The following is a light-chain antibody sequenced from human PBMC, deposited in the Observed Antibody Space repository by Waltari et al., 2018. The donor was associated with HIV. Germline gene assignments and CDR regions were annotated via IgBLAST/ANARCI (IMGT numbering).Light chain of an antibody. J-gene: IGKJ5*01. CDR2: GAS. CDR1: QKISSY. CDR3: QQSYRRPVT. V-gene: IGKV1-39*01. Sequence: DIQLTQSPSLMSASVGDRVSMTCRSSQKISSYLNWYQQKGGGAPQLLIFGASSLHPGVPSRFGGSGSGTEFTLTISSLRPEDFGTYFCQQSYRRPVTFGQGTR.